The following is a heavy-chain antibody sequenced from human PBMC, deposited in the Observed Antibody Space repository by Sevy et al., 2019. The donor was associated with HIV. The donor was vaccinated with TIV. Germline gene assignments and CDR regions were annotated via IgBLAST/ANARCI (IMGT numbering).Heavy chain of an antibody. CDR3: ARDGLTYGGMDV. J-gene: IGHJ6*02. D-gene: IGHD1-20*01. CDR2: TFYRSNWYN. Sequence: SQTLSLTCAISGDSVSSNNAAWNWIRQSPSRGLEWLGRTFYRSNWYNDYAVSVKGRITTNPDTSKNQLSLQLTFVTPEDTAVYYCARDGLTYGGMDVWGQGTTVTVSS. V-gene: IGHV6-1*01. CDR1: GDSVSSNNAA.